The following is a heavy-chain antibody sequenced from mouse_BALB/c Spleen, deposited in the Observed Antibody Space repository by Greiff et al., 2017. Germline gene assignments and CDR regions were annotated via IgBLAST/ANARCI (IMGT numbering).Heavy chain of an antibody. CDR3: ARGQLGPAWFAY. D-gene: IGHD3-2*01. CDR1: GYTFTSYW. Sequence: QVHVKQSGAELAKPGASVKMSCKASGYTFTSYWMHWVKQRPGQGLEWIGYINPSTGYTEYNQKFKDKATLTADKSSSTAYMQLSSLTSEDSAVYYCARGQLGPAWFAYWGQGTLVTVSA. V-gene: IGHV1-7*01. CDR2: INPSTGYT. J-gene: IGHJ3*01.